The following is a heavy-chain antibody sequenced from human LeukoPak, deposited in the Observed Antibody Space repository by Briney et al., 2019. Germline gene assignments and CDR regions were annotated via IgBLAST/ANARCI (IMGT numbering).Heavy chain of an antibody. V-gene: IGHV1-18*01. CDR3: ARDPGYYDSSGNLDY. D-gene: IGHD3-22*01. CDR2: ISAYNGNT. Sequence: ASVKVSCKASGYTFTSYGISWVRQAPGQGLEWMGWISAYNGNTNYAQKLQGRVTMTTDTSTSTAYMELRSLRSDDTAAYYCARDPGYYDSSGNLDYWGQGTLVTVSS. CDR1: GYTFTSYG. J-gene: IGHJ4*02.